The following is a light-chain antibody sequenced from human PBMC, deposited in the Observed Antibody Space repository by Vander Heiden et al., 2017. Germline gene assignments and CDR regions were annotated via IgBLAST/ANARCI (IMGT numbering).Light chain of an antibody. J-gene: IGKJ2*01. CDR2: AAS. V-gene: IGKV1-12*02. CDR1: QGINSW. CDR3: QQANSFPYT. Sequence: DIQMTQSPSSVSASVGDRVTITCRASQGINSWLAWYQQRPGKAHKLLIYAASSLQSGVPSRFSGSGSGTDFTLTISSLQPEDFATYYCQQANSFPYTFGQGTKLEIK.